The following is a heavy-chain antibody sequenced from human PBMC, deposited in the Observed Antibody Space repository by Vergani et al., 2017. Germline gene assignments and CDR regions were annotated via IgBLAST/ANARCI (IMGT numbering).Heavy chain of an antibody. V-gene: IGHV1-18*01. CDR1: GYTFTSYG. J-gene: IGHJ4*02. CDR2: ISAYNGNT. Sequence: QVQLVQSGAEVKKPGASVTVSCKASGYTFTSYGISWVRQAPGQGLEWMGWISAYNGNTNYAQKLEGVATMTTDTSTSTAYKELRSLRADDTAVYYCAEDSDGERATMPLDDWGQGTLVTVSS. D-gene: IGHD5-24*01. CDR3: AEDSDGERATMPLDD.